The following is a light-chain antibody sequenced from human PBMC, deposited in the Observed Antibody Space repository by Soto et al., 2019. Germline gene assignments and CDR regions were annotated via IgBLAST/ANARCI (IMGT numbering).Light chain of an antibody. V-gene: IGKV1-5*03. CDR3: QQYNGYWT. J-gene: IGKJ1*01. CDR1: QSISGS. Sequence: DIQMTQSPSTLSASVGDRVTITCRASQSISGSLAWYQQKPGKAPKLLIYAAYNLKSGVPSRFSGSGSGTEYTLTISSLQPDDSASYYCQQYNGYWTFGQGTRVEIK. CDR2: AAY.